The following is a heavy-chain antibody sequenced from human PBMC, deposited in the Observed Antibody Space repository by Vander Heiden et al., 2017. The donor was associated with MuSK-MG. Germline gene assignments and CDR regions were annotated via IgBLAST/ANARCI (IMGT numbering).Heavy chain of an antibody. CDR3: AREELLWFGESPSFDY. V-gene: IGHV3-7*01. CDR1: GFTFSSYW. D-gene: IGHD3-10*01. J-gene: IGHJ4*02. CDR2: IKQDGSEK. Sequence: SCAASGFTFSSYWMSWVRQAPGKGLEWVANIKQDGSEKYYVDSVKGRFTISRDNAKNSLYLQMNSLRAEDTAVYYCAREELLWFGESPSFDYWGQGTLVTVSS.